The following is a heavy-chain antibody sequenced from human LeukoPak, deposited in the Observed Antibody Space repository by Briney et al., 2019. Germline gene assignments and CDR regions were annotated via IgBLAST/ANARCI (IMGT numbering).Heavy chain of an antibody. V-gene: IGHV4-39*01. CDR1: GGSISSSSYY. D-gene: IGHD6-19*01. J-gene: IGHJ4*02. CDR2: IYYSGST. CDR3: ARSRKYSSGWYYFDY. Sequence: PSETLSLTCTVSGGSISSSSYYWGWIRQPPGKRLEWIGSIYYSGSTYYNPSLKSRVTISVDTSKNQFSLKLSSVTAADTAVYYCARSRKYSSGWYYFDYWGQGTLVTVSS.